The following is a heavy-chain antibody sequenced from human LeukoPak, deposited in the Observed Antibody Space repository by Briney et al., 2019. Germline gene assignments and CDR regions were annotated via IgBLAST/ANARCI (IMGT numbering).Heavy chain of an antibody. CDR2: IYNSGSI. D-gene: IGHD6-19*01. J-gene: IGHJ4*02. Sequence: PSETLSLTCTVSGGSVPNFYWNWIRQSLGKRLEWIGYIYNSGSINYNPSLKSRVAISEDTSKNQFSLKLSSVTAADTAVYYCARATGAGAFDFWGQGTLVTVPS. V-gene: IGHV4-59*02. CDR3: ARATGAGAFDF. CDR1: GGSVPNFY.